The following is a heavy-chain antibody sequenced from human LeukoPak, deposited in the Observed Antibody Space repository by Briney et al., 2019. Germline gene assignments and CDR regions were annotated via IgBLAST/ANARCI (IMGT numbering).Heavy chain of an antibody. CDR1: GYTFTGYY. J-gene: IGHJ4*02. CDR3: ARIGYSSGWYYFDY. V-gene: IGHV1-2*02. Sequence: GSVKVSCRASGYTFTGYYMHWVRQAPGQGLEWMGWINPNSGGTNYAQKFQGRVTMTRDTSISTAYMELSRLRSDDTAVYYCARIGYSSGWYYFDYWGQGTLVTVSS. D-gene: IGHD6-19*01. CDR2: INPNSGGT.